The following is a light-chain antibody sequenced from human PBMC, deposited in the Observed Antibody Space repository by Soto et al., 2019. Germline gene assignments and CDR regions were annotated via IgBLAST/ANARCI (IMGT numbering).Light chain of an antibody. Sequence: EIVLTQSPGTLSLSPGDRATLSCRASQRVSSNYLAWYQQRPGQAPRLLIYGASSRATGIPDRFSGSGSGTDFTLTINRLEPEDFAVYYCQQYGSSFYTFGQGTKVDIK. CDR2: GAS. J-gene: IGKJ2*01. CDR1: QRVSSNY. CDR3: QQYGSSFYT. V-gene: IGKV3-20*01.